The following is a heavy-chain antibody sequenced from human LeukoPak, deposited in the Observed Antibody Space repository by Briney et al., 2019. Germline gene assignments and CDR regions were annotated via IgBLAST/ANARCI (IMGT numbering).Heavy chain of an antibody. CDR1: GDSVSSNSAA. J-gene: IGHJ6*02. CDR2: TYYKSKWYN. V-gene: IGHV6-1*01. CDR3: AYGMDV. Sequence: SQTLSLTCVISGDSVSSNSAAWNWIRQSPSRGLEWLGRTYYKSKWYNDYAPSAKSRITIRPDTSKNQFSLQLNSVTPDDTAVYYCAYGMDVWGPGTTVTVSS.